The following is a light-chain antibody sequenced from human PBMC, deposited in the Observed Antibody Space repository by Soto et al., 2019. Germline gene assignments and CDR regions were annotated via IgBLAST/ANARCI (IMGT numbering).Light chain of an antibody. Sequence: QAVLTQPPSASGTPGQRVTISCSGSSSNIGSKYVYWYQQLPGTAPKLLIYRNDQRPSGVPDRFSGSKSGTSASLAISGLRSEDEADYYCAAWDGSLSGGVFGGGTKVTVL. CDR2: RND. J-gene: IGLJ3*02. CDR1: SSNIGSKY. V-gene: IGLV1-47*01. CDR3: AAWDGSLSGGV.